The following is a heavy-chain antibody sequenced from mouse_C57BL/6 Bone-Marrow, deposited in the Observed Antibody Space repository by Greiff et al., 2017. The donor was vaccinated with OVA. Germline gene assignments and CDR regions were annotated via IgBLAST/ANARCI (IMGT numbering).Heavy chain of an antibody. Sequence: QVQLKESGAELMKPGASVKLSCKATGYTFTGYWIEWVKQRPGHGLEWIGEILPGSGSTNYNDKFKGKATFTADTSSNTAYMQLSSLTTEDSAIYYCASGTRSYWGQGTLVTVSA. CDR3: ASGTRSY. V-gene: IGHV1-9*01. CDR2: ILPGSGST. J-gene: IGHJ3*01. D-gene: IGHD3-3*01. CDR1: GYTFTGYW.